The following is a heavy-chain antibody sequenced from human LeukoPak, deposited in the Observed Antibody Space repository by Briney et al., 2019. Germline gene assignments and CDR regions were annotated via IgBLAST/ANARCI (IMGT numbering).Heavy chain of an antibody. D-gene: IGHD4-23*01. J-gene: IGHJ4*02. Sequence: SETLSLTCTVSGCSIRSYYWSWIRQAPGKGLEWIGFISYSGYTSYSPSLKSRVAISVDTSKSQFSLRLSSLTAADTAIYYCARGRNENGGMFFDSWAQGTLVTVSS. CDR2: ISYSGYT. CDR1: GCSIRSYY. V-gene: IGHV4-59*01. CDR3: ARGRNENGGMFFDS.